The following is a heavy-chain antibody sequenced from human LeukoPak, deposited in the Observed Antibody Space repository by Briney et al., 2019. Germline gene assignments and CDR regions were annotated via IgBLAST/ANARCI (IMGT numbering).Heavy chain of an antibody. CDR1: GFAFSDFA. D-gene: IGHD3-10*01. J-gene: IGHJ4*02. CDR2: IRSKANSYAT. CDR3: SRSSMELTDY. V-gene: IGHV3-73*01. Sequence: GGSLRLSCAASGFAFSDFAIHWVRQASGKGLEWVGRIRSKANSYATSYTESLKGRFTISRDDSKNTAYLQMDSLNTEDTAVYYCSRSSMELTDYWGQGTLVTVSS.